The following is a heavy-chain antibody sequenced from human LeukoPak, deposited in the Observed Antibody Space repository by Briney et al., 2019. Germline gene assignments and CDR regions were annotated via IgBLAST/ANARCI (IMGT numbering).Heavy chain of an antibody. V-gene: IGHV1-18*01. J-gene: IGHJ4*02. CDR1: GYTFTSFG. Sequence: ASVKVPCKASGYTFTSFGISWMRQAPGQGLEWMGWISAYNGNTIYAQMLQGRVTMTTDTSTSTAYMELRSLRSDDTAVYYCARDLSSSYYYVFDYWGQGTLVTVSS. D-gene: IGHD3-22*01. CDR2: ISAYNGNT. CDR3: ARDLSSSYYYVFDY.